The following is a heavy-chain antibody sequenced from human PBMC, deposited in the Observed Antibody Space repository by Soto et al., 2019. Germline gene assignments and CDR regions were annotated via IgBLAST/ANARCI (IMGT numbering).Heavy chain of an antibody. CDR1: GGSISRYY. CDR2: IYYSGST. CDR3: ARGPSGDKVDY. D-gene: IGHD7-27*01. J-gene: IGHJ4*02. V-gene: IGHV4-59*08. Sequence: SETLSLTCTVSGGSISRYYWSWIRQPPGKGLEWIGYIYYSGSTNYNPSLKSRVTISVDTSKNQFSLNLSSVSAADTAVYYCARGPSGDKVDYWSQGTLVTVSS.